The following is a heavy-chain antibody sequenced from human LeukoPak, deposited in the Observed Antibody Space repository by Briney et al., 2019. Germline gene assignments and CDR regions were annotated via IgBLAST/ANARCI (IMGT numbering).Heavy chain of an antibody. CDR2: ISSNGGST. CDR3: VKDGSGSYYTYYFDY. CDR1: GFTFSRYA. J-gene: IGHJ4*02. V-gene: IGHV3-64D*06. Sequence: GGSLRLSCSASGFTFSRYAMHWVRQAPGKGLEYVSAISSNGGSTYYADSVKGRFTISRDNSKNTLYLQMSSLRTEDTAVYYCVKDGSGSYYTYYFDYWGQGTLVTVSS. D-gene: IGHD3-10*01.